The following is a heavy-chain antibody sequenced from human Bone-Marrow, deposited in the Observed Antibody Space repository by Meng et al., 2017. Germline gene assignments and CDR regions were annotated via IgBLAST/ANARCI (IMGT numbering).Heavy chain of an antibody. V-gene: IGHV4-31*01. D-gene: IGHD2-15*01. CDR1: GGTINSAGYY. J-gene: IGHJ5*02. CDR3: ARGRASCSSGGCSLGWFDP. Sequence: VPLPGWGPGREKPGPSLSPTFSVSGGTINSAGYYWSWIRQHPGKGLEWIGYIYYTENTYYNPSLKSPMTISLDKSKNQFSLKLNSVTVADTAVYYCARGRASCSSGGCSLGWFDPWGQGTLVTVSS. CDR2: IYYTENT.